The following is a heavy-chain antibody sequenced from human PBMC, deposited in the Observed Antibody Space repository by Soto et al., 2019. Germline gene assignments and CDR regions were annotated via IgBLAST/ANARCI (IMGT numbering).Heavy chain of an antibody. V-gene: IGHV3-13*01. Sequence: PGGSLRLSCAASGFTFSSYDMHWVRQATGKGLEWVSAIGTAGDTYYPGSVKGRFTISRENAKNSLYLQMNSLRAEDTAVYYCAREMTTVTTYSYFDYWGQGTLVTVSS. CDR1: GFTFSSYD. J-gene: IGHJ4*02. CDR2: IGTAGDT. CDR3: AREMTTVTTYSYFDY. D-gene: IGHD4-17*01.